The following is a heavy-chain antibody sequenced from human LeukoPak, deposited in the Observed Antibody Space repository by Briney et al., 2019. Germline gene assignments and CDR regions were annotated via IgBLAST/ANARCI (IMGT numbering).Heavy chain of an antibody. CDR3: ARGSPDYYGSGSYYKVGYYYYMDV. Sequence: SETLSLTCTVSGGSISSSSYYWGWIRQPPGKGLEWVGSIYYSGSTYYNPSLKSRVTISVDTSKNQLSLKLSSVTAADTAVYYCARGSPDYYGSGSYYKVGYYYYMDVWGKGTTVTVSS. V-gene: IGHV4-39*07. J-gene: IGHJ6*03. CDR1: GGSISSSSYY. D-gene: IGHD3-10*01. CDR2: IYYSGST.